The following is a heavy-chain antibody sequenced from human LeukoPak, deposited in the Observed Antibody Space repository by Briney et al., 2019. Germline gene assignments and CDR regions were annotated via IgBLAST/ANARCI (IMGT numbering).Heavy chain of an antibody. V-gene: IGHV4-39*01. CDR1: GESSFSSYY. CDR3: ARRSLNYYYMDV. J-gene: IGHJ6*03. Sequence: ASETLSLTCAVYGESSFSSYYWGWIRQPPGKGLEWIGSIYYSGSTYYNPSLKSRVTISVDTSKNQFSLKLSSVTAADTAVYYCARRSLNYYYMDVWGKGTTVTVSS. CDR2: IYYSGST.